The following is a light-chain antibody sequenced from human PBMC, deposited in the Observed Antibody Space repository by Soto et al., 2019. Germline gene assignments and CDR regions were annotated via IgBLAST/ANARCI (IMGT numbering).Light chain of an antibody. Sequence: DIVMTQSPDSLAVSLGERATINCKSSQSDLYSSNNKNYLAWYQQKPGQPPKLLIYWASTRESGVPDRFSGSASGTDFTLTISSLQAEDVAVYYCQQYYSIPLTFGGGTKVEIK. J-gene: IGKJ4*01. CDR3: QQYYSIPLT. CDR1: QSDLYSSNNKNY. CDR2: WAS. V-gene: IGKV4-1*01.